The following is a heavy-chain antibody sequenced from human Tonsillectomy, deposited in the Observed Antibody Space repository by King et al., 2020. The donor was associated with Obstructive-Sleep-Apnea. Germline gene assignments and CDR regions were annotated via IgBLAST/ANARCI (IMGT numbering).Heavy chain of an antibody. V-gene: IGHV2-5*02. CDR3: ARIDYDFWRGMLYFDY. Sequence: TLKESGPTLVKPTQTLTLTCTFSGFSLSTSGVGVGWIRQPPGKALEWLALIYWDDDKRYSPSLKSRLTITKDTSKNQVVLTMTNMDPVDTATYYCARIDYDFWRGMLYFDYWGQGTLVTVSS. CDR1: GFSLSTSGVG. J-gene: IGHJ4*02. D-gene: IGHD3-3*01. CDR2: IYWDDDK.